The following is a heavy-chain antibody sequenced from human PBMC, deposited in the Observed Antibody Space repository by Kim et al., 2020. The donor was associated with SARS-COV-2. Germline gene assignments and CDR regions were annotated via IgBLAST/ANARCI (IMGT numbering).Heavy chain of an antibody. V-gene: IGHV3-23*01. CDR2: ISGSGGST. Sequence: GGSLRLSCAASGFTFSSYAMSWVRQAPGKGLEWVSAISGSGGSTYYADSVKGRFTISRDNSKNTLYLQMNSLRAEDTAVYYCAKDPAMVRGPIRGWFDPWGQGTLVTVSS. CDR1: GFTFSSYA. J-gene: IGHJ5*02. CDR3: AKDPAMVRGPIRGWFDP. D-gene: IGHD3-10*01.